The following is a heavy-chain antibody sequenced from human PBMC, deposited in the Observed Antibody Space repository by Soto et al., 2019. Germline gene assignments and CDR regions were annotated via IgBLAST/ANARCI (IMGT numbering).Heavy chain of an antibody. CDR2: ISAYNGNT. CDR1: GYTFTSYG. CDR3: ARFPDYDFWSGYYLPGVYYYMDV. V-gene: IGHV1-18*01. J-gene: IGHJ6*03. D-gene: IGHD3-3*01. Sequence: QVQLVQSGAEVKKPGASVKVSCKASGYTFTSYGISWVRQAPGQGLEWMGWISAYNGNTNYAQKLQGRVTMTTDTSTSTSYMELRSLRSDDTAVYYCARFPDYDFWSGYYLPGVYYYMDVWGKGTTVTVSS.